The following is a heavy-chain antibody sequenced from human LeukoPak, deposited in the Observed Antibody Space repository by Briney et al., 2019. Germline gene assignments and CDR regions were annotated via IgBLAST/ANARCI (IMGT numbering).Heavy chain of an antibody. V-gene: IGHV3-15*01. D-gene: IGHD2-21*02. Sequence: GGSLRLSCAASGFTFSNAWMSWVRQAPGKGLEWVGRIKSKTDGGTTDYAAPVKGRFTISRDDSKNTLYLQTNSLKTEDTAVYYCTTDREGGGDWGHFWGQGTLVTVSS. CDR3: TTDREGGGDWGHF. CDR2: IKSKTDGGTT. J-gene: IGHJ4*02. CDR1: GFTFSNAW.